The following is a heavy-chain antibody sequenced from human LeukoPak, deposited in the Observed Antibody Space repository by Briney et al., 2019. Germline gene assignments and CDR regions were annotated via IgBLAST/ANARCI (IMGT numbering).Heavy chain of an antibody. J-gene: IGHJ3*02. CDR1: GFTFSSYS. CDR2: ISSRSSTI. V-gene: IGHV3-48*01. Sequence: GGSLRLSCAASGFTFSSYSMNWVRQAPGKGLEWVSYISSRSSTIYYADSVKGRFTISRDNAKNSLYLQMNSLRAEDTAVYYCAKSDAFDIWGQGTMVTVSS. CDR3: AKSDAFDI.